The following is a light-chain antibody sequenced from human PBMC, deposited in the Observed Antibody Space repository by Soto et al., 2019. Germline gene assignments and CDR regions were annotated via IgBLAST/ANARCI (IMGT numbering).Light chain of an antibody. CDR3: PQYYSAPTPT. CDR1: QSVLYSSNNKNY. CDR2: WAS. J-gene: IGKJ1*01. V-gene: IGKV4-1*01. Sequence: DIVMTQSPDSLAVSLGERATINCKSSQSVLYSSNNKNYLAWYQQKPGQPPKLLIYWASTRESGVPDRFSGSGSGTDFPLTIRSLQADDLAVYYCPQYYSAPTPTFCQGTKGEIK.